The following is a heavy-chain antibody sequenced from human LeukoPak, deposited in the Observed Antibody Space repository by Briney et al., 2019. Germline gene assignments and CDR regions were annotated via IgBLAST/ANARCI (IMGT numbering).Heavy chain of an antibody. CDR2: IYTSGST. J-gene: IGHJ4*02. CDR3: ARVASSGYYYFDS. CDR1: GGSISSGTYY. Sequence: PSETLSLTCSVSGGSISSGTYYWSWIRQPAEKGLEWIGRIYTSGSTNYNPSLKSRVTISMDTSKNQFSLKLSSVTAADTAVYYCARVASSGYYYFDSWGQGTLVTVSS. D-gene: IGHD3-3*01. V-gene: IGHV4-61*02.